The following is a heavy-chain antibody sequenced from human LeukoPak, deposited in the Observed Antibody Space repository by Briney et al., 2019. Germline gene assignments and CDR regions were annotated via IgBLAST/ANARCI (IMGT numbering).Heavy chain of an antibody. CDR3: ASDYYDSSGYYLYWFDP. CDR1: GGTFSSYA. J-gene: IGHJ5*02. D-gene: IGHD3-22*01. V-gene: IGHV1-69*13. Sequence: ASVKVSCKASGGTFSSYAISWVRQAPGQGLEWMGGIIPIFGTANYAQKFQGRVTITADESTSTAYMELSSLRSEDTAVYYCASDYYDSSGYYLYWFDPWGQGTLVTVSS. CDR2: IIPIFGTA.